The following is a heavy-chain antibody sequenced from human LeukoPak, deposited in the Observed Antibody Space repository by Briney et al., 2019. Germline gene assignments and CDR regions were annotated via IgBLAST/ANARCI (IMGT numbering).Heavy chain of an antibody. CDR3: AKGRGSFGEYTDY. V-gene: IGHV3-30*02. CDR2: IRYDGSNK. Sequence: GGSLRLSCAASGFTFSSYGMHLVRQAPGKGLEWVAFIRYDGSNKYYADSVEGRFTISRDNSKNTLYLQMNSLRAEDTAVYYCAKGRGSFGEYTDYWGQGTLVTVSS. D-gene: IGHD3-10*01. CDR1: GFTFSSYG. J-gene: IGHJ4*02.